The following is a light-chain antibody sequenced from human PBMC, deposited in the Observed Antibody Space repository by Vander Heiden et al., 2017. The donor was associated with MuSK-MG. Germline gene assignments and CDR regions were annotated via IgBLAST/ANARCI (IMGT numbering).Light chain of an antibody. CDR3: QVWDSSTVV. V-gene: IGLV3-9*01. J-gene: IGLJ2*01. CDR1: NIGSKN. CDR2: RDS. Sequence: SYELTQPLSVSVALGQTARITCGGNNIGSKNVHWYQPKPGQAPMLVIYRDSNRPSGIPERFSGSNSGNTATLTISRAQAGDEADYYCQVWDSSTVVFGGGTKLTVL.